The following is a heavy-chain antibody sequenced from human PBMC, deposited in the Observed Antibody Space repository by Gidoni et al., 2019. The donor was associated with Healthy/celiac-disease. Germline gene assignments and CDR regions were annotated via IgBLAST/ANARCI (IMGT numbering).Heavy chain of an antibody. V-gene: IGHV3-49*04. J-gene: IGHJ4*02. Sequence: EVQLVESGGGLVQPGRSLRLSCTASGFTFGDYAMSWVRQAQGKGLEWVGFIRSKAYGGTTEYAASVKGRFTISRDDSKSIAYLQMNSLKTEDTAVYYCTRDPTSAYYDILTGYYPTYYFDYWGQGTLVTVSS. D-gene: IGHD3-9*01. CDR1: GFTFGDYA. CDR3: TRDPTSAYYDILTGYYPTYYFDY. CDR2: IRSKAYGGTT.